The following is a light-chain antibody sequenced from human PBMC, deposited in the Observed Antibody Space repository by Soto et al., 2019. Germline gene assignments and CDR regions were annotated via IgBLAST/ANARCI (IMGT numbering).Light chain of an antibody. V-gene: IGLV1-40*01. CDR1: SSNIGAGFD. CDR3: LSYDTSRGGV. CDR2: ANT. J-gene: IGLJ2*01. Sequence: QSVLTQPPSVSGAPGQTVTISCTGTSSNIGAGFDVHWYQQLPGAAPKLLIYANTDRPAGVPARSSGTKSVSSASLAITGLQPEDEDDYFCLSYDTSRGGVFGGGTKLTVL.